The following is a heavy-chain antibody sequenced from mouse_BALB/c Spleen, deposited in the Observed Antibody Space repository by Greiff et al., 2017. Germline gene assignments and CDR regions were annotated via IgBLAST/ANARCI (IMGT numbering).Heavy chain of an antibody. CDR1: GYTFTSYV. J-gene: IGHJ3*01. Sequence: QLKQSGPELVKPGASVKMSCTASGYTFTSYVMHWVKQKPGQGLEWIGYINPYNDGTNYNEKFKGKATLTSDKSSSTAYMELSSLTSEDSAVYYCARTPDGGWGQGTLVTVSA. D-gene: IGHD2-3*01. CDR3: ARTPDGG. V-gene: IGHV1-14*01. CDR2: INPYNDGT.